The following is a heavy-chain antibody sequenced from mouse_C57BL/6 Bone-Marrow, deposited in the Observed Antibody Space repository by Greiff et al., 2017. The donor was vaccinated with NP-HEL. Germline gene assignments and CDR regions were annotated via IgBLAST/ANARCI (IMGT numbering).Heavy chain of an antibody. V-gene: IGHV1-53*01. CDR1: GYTFTSYW. CDR2: INPSNGGT. D-gene: IGHD1-1*01. Sequence: VQLQQPGTELVKPGASVKLSCKASGYTFTSYWMHWVKQRPGQGLEWIGNINPSNGGTNYNEKFKSKATLTVDKSSSTAYMQLSSLTSEDSAVYYCARGDTTNYYAMDYWGQGTSVTVSS. J-gene: IGHJ4*01. CDR3: ARGDTTNYYAMDY.